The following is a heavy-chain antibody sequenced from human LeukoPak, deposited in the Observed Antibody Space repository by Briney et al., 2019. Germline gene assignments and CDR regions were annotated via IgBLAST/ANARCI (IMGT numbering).Heavy chain of an antibody. D-gene: IGHD5-12*01. Sequence: GGSLRLSCAASGFTFSTYGMHWVRQAPGKGLEWVAVISYDGSNKYYADSVKGRFTISRDNAKNSLYLQMNSLRVEDTAVYYCARGGYSGYDFGYWGLGTLVTVSS. V-gene: IGHV3-30*03. CDR1: GFTFSTYG. CDR3: ARGGYSGYDFGY. J-gene: IGHJ4*02. CDR2: ISYDGSNK.